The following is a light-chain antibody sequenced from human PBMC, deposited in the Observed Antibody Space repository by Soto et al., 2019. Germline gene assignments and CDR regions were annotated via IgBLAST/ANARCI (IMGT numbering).Light chain of an antibody. CDR3: SSYTSSSTPYV. CDR1: SSDVGSYNL. V-gene: IGLV2-14*02. CDR2: DVS. Sequence: QSALTQPASVSGSPGQSITISCTGTSSDVGSYNLVCWYQQHPGKAPNLMIYDVSNRPTEVSNRFSGSKSGNTASLTISGLQAEDEADYYCSSYTSSSTPYVFGTGTKLTVL. J-gene: IGLJ1*01.